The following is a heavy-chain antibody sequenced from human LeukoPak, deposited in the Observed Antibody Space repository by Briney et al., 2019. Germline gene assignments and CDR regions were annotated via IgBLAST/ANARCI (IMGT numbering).Heavy chain of an antibody. CDR1: GGSFSGYY. Sequence: KASETLSLTCAVYGGSFSGYYWSWIRQPPGKGLEWIGEINHSGSTNYNPSLKSRVTISVDTSKNQFSLKPSSVTAADTAVYYCARGSGDDILTGYYFDYWGQGTLVTVSS. D-gene: IGHD3-9*01. V-gene: IGHV4-34*01. CDR2: INHSGST. J-gene: IGHJ4*02. CDR3: ARGSGDDILTGYYFDY.